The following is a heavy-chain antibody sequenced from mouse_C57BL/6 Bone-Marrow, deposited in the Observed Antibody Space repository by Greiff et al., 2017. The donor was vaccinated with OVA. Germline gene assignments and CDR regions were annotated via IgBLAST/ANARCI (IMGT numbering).Heavy chain of an antibody. CDR1: GYAFTNYL. V-gene: IGHV1-54*01. CDR3: ARSVGSYDGYYVFWYFDV. CDR2: INPGSGGT. Sequence: VQLQQSGAELVRPGTSVKVSCKASGYAFTNYLIEWVKQRPGQGLEWIGVINPGSGGTNYNEKFKGKATLTADKSSSTAYMQLSSLTSEDTAVYVCARSVGSYDGYYVFWYFDVWGTGTTVTVSS. J-gene: IGHJ1*03. D-gene: IGHD2-3*01.